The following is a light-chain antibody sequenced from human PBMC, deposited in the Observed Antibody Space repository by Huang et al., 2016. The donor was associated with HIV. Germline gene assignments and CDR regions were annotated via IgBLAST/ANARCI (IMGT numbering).Light chain of an antibody. CDR2: AAS. V-gene: IGKV1-39*01. CDR1: QSIDTS. Sequence: DIQMTQSPSSLSASVGDRVTITCRASQSIDTSLTCYQQKPGKAPKPLIYAASILQSGVPSRFSGSGSGTDFTLTISSLQPEDFATCYCQQSYSTPLTFGGGTKVEIK. CDR3: QQSYSTPLT. J-gene: IGKJ4*01.